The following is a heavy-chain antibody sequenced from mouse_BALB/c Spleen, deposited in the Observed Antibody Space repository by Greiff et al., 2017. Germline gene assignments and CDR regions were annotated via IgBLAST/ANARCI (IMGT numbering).Heavy chain of an antibody. D-gene: IGHD2-2*01. CDR2: IRNKANGYTT. CDR1: GFTFTDYY. V-gene: IGHV7-3*02. J-gene: IGHJ3*01. CDR3: ARDRDGYGAY. Sequence: EVKVEESGGGLVQPGGSLRLSCATSGFTFTDYYMSWVRQPPGKALEWLGFIRNKANGYTTEYSASVKGRFTISRDNSQSILYLQMNTLRAEDSATYYCARDRDGYGAYWGQGTLVTVSA.